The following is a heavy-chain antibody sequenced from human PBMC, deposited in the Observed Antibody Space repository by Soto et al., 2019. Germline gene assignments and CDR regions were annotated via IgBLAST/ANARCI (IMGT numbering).Heavy chain of an antibody. V-gene: IGHV5-10-1*01. Sequence: GESLKISCKGSGYSFTSYWISWVRQMPGKGLEWMGRIDPSDSYTNYSPSFQGHVTISADKSISTACLQWSSLKASDTAMYYCARLAAAGTYYYGMDVWGQGTTVTVSS. CDR2: IDPSDSYT. CDR1: GYSFTSYW. D-gene: IGHD6-13*01. CDR3: ARLAAAGTYYYGMDV. J-gene: IGHJ6*02.